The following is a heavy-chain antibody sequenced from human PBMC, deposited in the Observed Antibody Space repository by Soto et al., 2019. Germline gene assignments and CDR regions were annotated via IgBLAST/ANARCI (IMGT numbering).Heavy chain of an antibody. J-gene: IGHJ5*02. CDR1: GFTFSGYA. CDR3: AKDQFVVVTARGNWFDP. CDR2: ISGSGGST. D-gene: IGHD2-21*02. V-gene: IGHV3-23*01. Sequence: RLSCGASGFTFSGYAMSWVRQAPGKGLEWVSAISGSGGSTYYADSVKGRFTISRDNSKNTLYLQMNSLRAEDTAVYYCAKDQFVVVTARGNWFDPWGQRTLVTVSS.